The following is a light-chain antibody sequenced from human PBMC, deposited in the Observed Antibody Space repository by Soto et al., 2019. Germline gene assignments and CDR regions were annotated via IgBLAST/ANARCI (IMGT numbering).Light chain of an antibody. CDR1: EGIRND. CDR2: AAS. CDR3: LQDYNYPWT. J-gene: IGKJ1*01. Sequence: AIQMTQSPSSLSESVGDRVTITCRASEGIRNDLGWYQQKPGKAPKLLIYAASSLQSGVPSRFSGSGSGTDFTLTISSLQPEDFANYYCLQDYNYPWTFGQGTKVQIK. V-gene: IGKV1-6*01.